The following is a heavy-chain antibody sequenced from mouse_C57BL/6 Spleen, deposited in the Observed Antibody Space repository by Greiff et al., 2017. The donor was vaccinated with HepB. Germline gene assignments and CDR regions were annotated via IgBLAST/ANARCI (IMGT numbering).Heavy chain of an antibody. D-gene: IGHD2-4*01. CDR2: IYPRSGNT. Sequence: QVQLQQSGAELARPGASVKLSCKASGYTFTSYGISWVKQRTGQGLEWIGEIYPRSGNTYYNVKFKGKATLTADKSSSTAYMELRSLTSEDSAVYFCAREDYGYAMDYWGQGTSVTVSS. V-gene: IGHV1-81*01. CDR1: GYTFTSYG. CDR3: AREDYGYAMDY. J-gene: IGHJ4*01.